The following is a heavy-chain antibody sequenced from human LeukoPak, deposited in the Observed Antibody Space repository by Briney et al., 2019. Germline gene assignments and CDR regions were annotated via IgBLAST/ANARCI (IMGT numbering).Heavy chain of an antibody. CDR2: ISGSGGST. Sequence: GGSLRLSCAASGFAVSSNYMSWVRQAPGKGLEWVSAISGSGGSTYYADSVKGRFTISRDNSKNTLYLQMNSLRAEDTAVYYCAKHRGYYDSSGYYYFDYWGQGTLVTVSS. CDR1: GFAVSSNY. J-gene: IGHJ4*02. D-gene: IGHD3-22*01. V-gene: IGHV3-23*01. CDR3: AKHRGYYDSSGYYYFDY.